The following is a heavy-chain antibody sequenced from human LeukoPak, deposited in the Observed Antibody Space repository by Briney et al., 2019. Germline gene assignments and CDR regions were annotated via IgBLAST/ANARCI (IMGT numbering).Heavy chain of an antibody. CDR2: INNSGST. CDR3: VRDIAAAGGFDY. V-gene: IGHV4-34*01. D-gene: IGHD6-13*01. Sequence: SETLSLTCGVYGGSFSGYYWSGIRQTPGKGLEWIGEINNSGSTNYNPSLKSRVTISVDTSKNQFSLKLSSVTAADTAVYYCVRDIAAAGGFDYWGQGTLVTVSS. CDR1: GGSFSGYY. J-gene: IGHJ4*02.